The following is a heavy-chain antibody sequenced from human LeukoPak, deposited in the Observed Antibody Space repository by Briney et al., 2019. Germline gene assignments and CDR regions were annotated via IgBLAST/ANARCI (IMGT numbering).Heavy chain of an antibody. D-gene: IGHD5/OR15-5a*01. Sequence: GGSLRLSCAASGFTFSSYWMSWVRQAPGRGLEWVANIEQGGSEKNYVDSVKGRFTISRDNAKNSLYLQMNSLRAEDTAVYSCAREGSVTSDSVAFDYWGQGTLVTVSS. CDR3: AREGSVTSDSVAFDY. CDR1: GFTFSSYW. J-gene: IGHJ4*02. CDR2: IEQGGSEK. V-gene: IGHV3-7*04.